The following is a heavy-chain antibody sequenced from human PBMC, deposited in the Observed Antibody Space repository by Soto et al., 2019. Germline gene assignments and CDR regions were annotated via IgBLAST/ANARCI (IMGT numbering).Heavy chain of an antibody. D-gene: IGHD2-2*01. CDR1: GYTFNSYD. Sequence: ASVKVSCKASGYTFNSYDINWVQQATGQGLEWMGRMNPNSGNTDYAERFQDRVSMTRDTSISTAYLELSSLTSEDTAVYYCARVARYHLPKRGGYHYYYMDVWGKGTTVTVSS. J-gene: IGHJ6*03. V-gene: IGHV1-8*01. CDR2: MNPNSGNT. CDR3: ARVARYHLPKRGGYHYYYMDV.